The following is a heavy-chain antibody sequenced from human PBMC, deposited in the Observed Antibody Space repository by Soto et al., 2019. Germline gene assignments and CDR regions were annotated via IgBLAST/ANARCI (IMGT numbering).Heavy chain of an antibody. CDR3: ARDKDWAFDY. CDR1: GFTFRSYA. CDR2: ISYDGSNK. D-gene: IGHD3-9*01. V-gene: IGHV3-30-3*01. Sequence: QVQLVESGGGVVQPGGSLRLSCAASGFTFRSYAMHWVRQAPGKGLEWVAVISYDGSNKYYADSVKGRFTISRDNSKNTLYLQMNSLRAEDTAVYYCARDKDWAFDYWGQGTLVTVSS. J-gene: IGHJ4*02.